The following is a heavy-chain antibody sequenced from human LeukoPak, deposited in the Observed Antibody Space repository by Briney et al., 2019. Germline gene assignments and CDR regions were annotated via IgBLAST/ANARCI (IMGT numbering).Heavy chain of an antibody. CDR2: ISAYNGNT. Sequence: ASVKVFCKASGYTFTSYGISWVRQAPGQGLERMGWISAYNGNTNYAQKLQGRVTMTTDTSTSTAYMELRSLRSDDTAVYYCARYCSSTSCRNYYYGMDVWGQGTTVTVSS. J-gene: IGHJ6*02. V-gene: IGHV1-18*01. CDR3: ARYCSSTSCRNYYYGMDV. D-gene: IGHD2-2*01. CDR1: GYTFTSYG.